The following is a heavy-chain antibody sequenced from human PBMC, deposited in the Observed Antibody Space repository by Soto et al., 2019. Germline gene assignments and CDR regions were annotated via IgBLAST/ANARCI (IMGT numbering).Heavy chain of an antibody. CDR1: GFTFSSYA. V-gene: IGHV3-23*01. J-gene: IGHJ4*02. Sequence: EVQLLESGGGLVQPGGSLRLSCAASGFTFSSYAMSWVRQAPGKGLEWVSAISGSGGSTYYADSVKGRFTISRDNSKNTLYLQMNSLRAEDTAVDYCAKAKITMGRGVITLEAFDYWGQGTLVTVSS. D-gene: IGHD3-10*01. CDR3: AKAKITMGRGVITLEAFDY. CDR2: ISGSGGST.